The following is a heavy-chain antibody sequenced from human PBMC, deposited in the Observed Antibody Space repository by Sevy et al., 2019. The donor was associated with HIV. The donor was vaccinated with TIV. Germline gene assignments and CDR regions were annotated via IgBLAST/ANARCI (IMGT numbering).Heavy chain of an antibody. D-gene: IGHD3-22*01. CDR3: AREGPFDSSGQPLDY. CDR2: ISSSGSTI. J-gene: IGHJ4*02. CDR1: GFTFSDYY. Sequence: GGSLRLSCAASGFTFSDYYMSWIRQAPGKGLEWVSYISSSGSTIYYAGSVKGRFTISRDNAKNSLYLQMNSLRAEDTAVYYCAREGPFDSSGQPLDYWGQGTLVTVSS. V-gene: IGHV3-11*01.